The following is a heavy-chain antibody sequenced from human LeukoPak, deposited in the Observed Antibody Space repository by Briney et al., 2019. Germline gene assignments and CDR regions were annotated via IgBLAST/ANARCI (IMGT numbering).Heavy chain of an antibody. D-gene: IGHD3-3*01. CDR3: AGGPTRLRFLEWLPGPVDY. CDR2: IYYSGST. J-gene: IGHJ4*02. CDR1: GGSISSGDYY. Sequence: SETLSLTYTVSGGSISSGDYYWSWIRQHPGKGLEWIGYIYYSGSTYYNPSLKSRVTISVDTSKNQFSLKLSSVTAADTAVYYCAGGPTRLRFLEWLPGPVDYWGQGTLVTVSS. V-gene: IGHV4-31*03.